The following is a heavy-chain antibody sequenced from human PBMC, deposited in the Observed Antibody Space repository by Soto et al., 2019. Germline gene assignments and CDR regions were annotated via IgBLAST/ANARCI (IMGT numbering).Heavy chain of an antibody. CDR1: GGTFNNYA. V-gene: IGHV1-69*12. Sequence: QVQLVQSGAEVKKPGSSVRVSCKASGGTFNNYAFNWVRQAPGQGLEWMGGLIPIFTTPHYAQKFQGRVTITADESTSTFYMELSNLRSEDTAIYFCARGSSSWFLAYWGQGTLVPVSS. J-gene: IGHJ4*02. CDR3: ARGSSSWFLAY. CDR2: LIPIFTTP. D-gene: IGHD6-13*01.